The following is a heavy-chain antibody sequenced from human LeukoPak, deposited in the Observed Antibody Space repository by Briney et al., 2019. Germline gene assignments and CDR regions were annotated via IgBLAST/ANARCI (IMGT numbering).Heavy chain of an antibody. V-gene: IGHV4-4*09. CDR3: ARHGYSYGYDYFDY. CDR2: IYTSGST. Sequence: SETLSLTCTVSGGSISSYYWSWIRQPAGRGLEWIGYIYTSGSTSYNPSLKSRDTISVDTSKNQFSLKLSSVTAADTAVYYCARHGYSYGYDYFDYWGQGTLVTVSS. D-gene: IGHD5-18*01. J-gene: IGHJ4*02. CDR1: GGSISSYY.